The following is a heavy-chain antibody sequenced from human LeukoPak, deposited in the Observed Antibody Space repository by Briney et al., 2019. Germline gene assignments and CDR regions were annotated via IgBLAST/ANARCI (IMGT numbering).Heavy chain of an antibody. CDR1: GFTFDDYA. CDR2: ISWNSGSI. J-gene: IGHJ6*02. Sequence: GRSLRLSCAASGFTFDDYAMHWVRQAPGKGLEWVSGISWNSGSIGHADSVKGRFTISRDNAKNSLYLQMNSLRAEDTALYYCAKDVGINSHYYYGMDVWGQGTTVTVSS. V-gene: IGHV3-9*01. CDR3: AKDVGINSHYYYGMDV. D-gene: IGHD1-26*01.